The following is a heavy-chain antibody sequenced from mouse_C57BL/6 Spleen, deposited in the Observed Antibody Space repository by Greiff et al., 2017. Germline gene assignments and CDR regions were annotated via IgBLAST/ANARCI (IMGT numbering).Heavy chain of an antibody. CDR2: IYPSDSET. V-gene: IGHV1-61*01. CDR1: GYTFTSYW. J-gene: IGHJ4*01. D-gene: IGHD4-1*01. Sequence: QVQLQQPGAELVRPGSSVKLSCKASGYTFTSYWMDWVKQRPGQGLEWIGNIYPSDSETHYNQKFKDKATLTVDKSTSSAYMQFSSLTSEDAAVYYCASGTCYAMDYWGQGTSVTVSS. CDR3: ASGTCYAMDY.